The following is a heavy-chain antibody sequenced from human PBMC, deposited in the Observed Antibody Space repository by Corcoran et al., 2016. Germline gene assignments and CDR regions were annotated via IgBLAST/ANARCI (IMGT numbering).Heavy chain of an antibody. V-gene: IGHV4-31*03. CDR3: ARGACSGGSCYSGGSYWYFDL. CDR1: GGSISSGGYY. Sequence: QVQLQESGPGLVKPSQTLSLTCTVSGGSISSGGYYWSWIRQHPGKGLEWIGYIYYSRSTYYNPSLKSRVTISVDTSKNQFSLKLSSVTAADTGVYYWARGACSGGSCYSGGSYWYFDLWGRGTLVTGSS. J-gene: IGHJ2*01. CDR2: IYYSRST. D-gene: IGHD2-15*01.